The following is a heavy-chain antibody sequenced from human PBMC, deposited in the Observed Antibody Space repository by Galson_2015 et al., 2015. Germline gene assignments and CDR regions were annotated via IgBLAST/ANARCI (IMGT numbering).Heavy chain of an antibody. CDR3: TTAPGYYANSPFDY. CDR1: GFSFSNAW. V-gene: IGHV3-15*01. D-gene: IGHD3-22*01. Sequence: SLRLSCAASGFSFSNAWMNWVRQSPAKGLEWLGLIRSKTDGGTADYTAPVEGRFNISRDDSKNTLYLQINSLKTEDTAVYYCTTAPGYYANSPFDYWGQGTLVTVSS. CDR2: IRSKTDGGTA. J-gene: IGHJ4*02.